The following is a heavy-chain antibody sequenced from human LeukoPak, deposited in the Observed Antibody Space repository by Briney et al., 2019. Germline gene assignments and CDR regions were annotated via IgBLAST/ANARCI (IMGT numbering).Heavy chain of an antibody. CDR1: GYTFTSYA. V-gene: IGHV7-4-1*02. D-gene: IGHD3-10*01. CDR3: AREEFLITMVRGVIKGGTGNWFDP. J-gene: IGHJ5*02. CDR2: INTNTGNP. Sequence: GASVKVSCNASGYTFTSYAMNWVRQAPGQGLEWMGWINTNTGNPTYAQGFTGRFVFSLDTSVSTAYLQISSLKAEDTAVYYCAREEFLITMVRGVIKGGTGNWFDPWGQGTLVTVSS.